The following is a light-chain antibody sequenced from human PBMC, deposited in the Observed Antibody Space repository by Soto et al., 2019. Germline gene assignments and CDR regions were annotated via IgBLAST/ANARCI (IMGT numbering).Light chain of an antibody. CDR3: QQYFYYWT. J-gene: IGKJ1*01. CDR1: QIISTS. CDR2: AAS. Sequence: DIQMTQSPSTLSASVGDRVTITCRASQIISTSLAWYQQKPGKAPKLLIYAASILEGGVPSRFSGSGSGTDFTLTINSLQPDDFATYYCQQYFYYWTFGQGTKVEIK. V-gene: IGKV1-5*03.